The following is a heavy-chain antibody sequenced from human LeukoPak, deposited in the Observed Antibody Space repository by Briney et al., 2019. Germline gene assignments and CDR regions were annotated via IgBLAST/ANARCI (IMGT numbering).Heavy chain of an antibody. J-gene: IGHJ6*04. V-gene: IGHV3-15*01. D-gene: IGHD5-12*01. CDR1: GFTFSSYA. CDR3: TSRIWRYSGYDFPNRHTAHPLASGMDV. CDR2: IKSKTDGGTT. Sequence: PGGSLRLSCEASGFTFSSYAMSWVRQAPGKGLEWVGRIKSKTDGGTTDYAAPVKGRFTISRDDSKNTLYLQMNSLKTEDTAVYYCTSRIWRYSGYDFPNRHTAHPLASGMDVWGKGTTVTVSS.